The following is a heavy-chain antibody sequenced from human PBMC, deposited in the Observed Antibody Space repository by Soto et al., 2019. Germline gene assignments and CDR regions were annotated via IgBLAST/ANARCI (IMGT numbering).Heavy chain of an antibody. D-gene: IGHD6-13*01. CDR3: ENVVDSRSWSSFGTFEY. CDR1: GFTFSSYA. V-gene: IGHV3-23*01. Sequence: GWSLRLSCAASGFTFSSYAMSWVRQAPGKGLEWVSAISGSGGSTYYADSVKGRFTISRDNSKNTLYLQMNSLRAEDTAVYYWENVVDSRSWSSFGTFEYWGQGTLVTVSS. J-gene: IGHJ4*02. CDR2: ISGSGGST.